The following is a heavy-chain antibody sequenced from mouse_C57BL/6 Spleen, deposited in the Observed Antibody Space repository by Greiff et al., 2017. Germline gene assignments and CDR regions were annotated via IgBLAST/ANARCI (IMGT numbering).Heavy chain of an antibody. V-gene: IGHV5-6*01. CDR2: ISSGGSYT. CDR1: GFTFSSYG. CDR3: ARHGGYYYFAY. D-gene: IGHD2-3*01. J-gene: IGHJ2*01. Sequence: EVLLVESGGDLVKPGGSLKLSCAASGFTFSSYGMPWVRQTPDRRLEWVASISSGGSYTYYTDSVKGRFTISRDNAKNTLYLQMSSLKSEDTAMYYCARHGGYYYFAYWGQGTTVTVSA.